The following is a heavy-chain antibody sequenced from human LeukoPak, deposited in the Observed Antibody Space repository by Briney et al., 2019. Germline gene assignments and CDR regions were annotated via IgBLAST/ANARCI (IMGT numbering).Heavy chain of an antibody. CDR3: ARDLYCSGGSCYSGGY. CDR1: SGSIRSSSYY. CDR2: IYYSEST. V-gene: IGHV4-39*07. J-gene: IGHJ4*02. Sequence: SETLSLTCTVSSGSIRSSSYYWGWIRQPPGKGLEWIGNIYYSESTYYNPSLKSRVTISLDTSKNQFSLKLSSVTAADTAVYYCARDLYCSGGSCYSGGYWGQGTLVTVSS. D-gene: IGHD2-15*01.